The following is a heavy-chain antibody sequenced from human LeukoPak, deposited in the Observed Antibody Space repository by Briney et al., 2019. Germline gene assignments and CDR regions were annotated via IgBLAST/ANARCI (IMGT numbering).Heavy chain of an antibody. J-gene: IGHJ4*02. Sequence: GASVKVSCKASGGTFSSYAISWVRQAPGQGLEWMGRIIPILGIANYAQKFQGRVTITADKSTSTAYMELSSLRSEDTAVYYCASNRGQWLVIDYWGQGTLVTVSS. CDR2: IIPILGIA. CDR3: ASNRGQWLVIDY. D-gene: IGHD6-19*01. V-gene: IGHV1-69*04. CDR1: GGTFSSYA.